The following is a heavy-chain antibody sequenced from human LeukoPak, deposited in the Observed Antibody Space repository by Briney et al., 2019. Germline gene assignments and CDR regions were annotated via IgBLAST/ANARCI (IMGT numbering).Heavy chain of an antibody. CDR3: ARLPRGLIRSY. J-gene: IGHJ4*02. CDR2: IYYSGNT. Sequence: PSETLSLTCTVSGSSISNYYWGWIRQAPGKGLEWIGSIYYSGNTYYKSSLKSRVTISVDTSNNQFSLTMASVTAADTAVYYCARLPRGLIRSYWGQGTLVTVSS. D-gene: IGHD3-16*01. CDR1: GSSISNYY. V-gene: IGHV4-39*01.